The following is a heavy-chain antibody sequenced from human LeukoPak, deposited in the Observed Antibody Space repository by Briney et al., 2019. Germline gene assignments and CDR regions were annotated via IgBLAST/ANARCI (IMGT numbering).Heavy chain of an antibody. CDR3: ARDHGVDSFRWFDP. CDR1: GGSSNHFY. Sequence: PSETLSLTCNVSGGSSNHFYWSWVRQAPGKGLEWVSVIYSGGSTYYADSVKGRFTISRDNSKNTLYLQMNSLRAEDTAVYYCARDHGVDSFRWFDPWGQGTLVTVSS. J-gene: IGHJ5*02. V-gene: IGHV3-53*01. CDR2: IYSGGST. D-gene: IGHD3-3*01.